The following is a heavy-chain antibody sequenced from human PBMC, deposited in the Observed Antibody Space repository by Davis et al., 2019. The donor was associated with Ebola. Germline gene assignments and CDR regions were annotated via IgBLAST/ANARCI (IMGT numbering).Heavy chain of an antibody. V-gene: IGHV3-9*01. Sequence: PGGSLRLSCAASGFTFDDYAIHWVRQAPGKGLEWVSGISWNSGNIVYADSVKGRFTISRDNAKNSLYLQMNSLRPEDTALYFCAKDAAVASLLLQLRDEYGMDVWGQGTTVTVSS. CDR1: GFTFDDYA. CDR2: ISWNSGNI. D-gene: IGHD6-19*01. CDR3: AKDAAVASLLLQLRDEYGMDV. J-gene: IGHJ6*02.